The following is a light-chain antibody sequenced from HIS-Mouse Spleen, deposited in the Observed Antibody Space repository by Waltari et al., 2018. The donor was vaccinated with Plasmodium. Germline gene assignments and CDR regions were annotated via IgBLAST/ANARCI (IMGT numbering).Light chain of an antibody. J-gene: IGLJ1*01. CDR3: SSYTSSSTYV. Sequence: QSALTQPASVSGAPGQSITISCTGTSSDVVGSNYVSWYQQHPGKAPKLMIYELSNRPSGVSNRFSGSKSGNTASLTISGLQAEDEADYYCSSYTSSSTYVFGTGTKVTVL. CDR1: SSDVVGSNY. CDR2: ELS. V-gene: IGLV2-14*01.